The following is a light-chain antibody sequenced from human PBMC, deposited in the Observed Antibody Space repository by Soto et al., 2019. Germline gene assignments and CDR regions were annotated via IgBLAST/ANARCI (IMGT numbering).Light chain of an antibody. V-gene: IGLV2-11*01. CDR3: CSYAGSYPYV. Sequence: QSALPQPRSVSGSPGQSVPISCTGTSSDVGGYNYVSWYQQHPGKAPKLMIYDVSKRPSGVPDRFSGSKSGNTSSLTISGLQAEDEADYYCCSYAGSYPYVFGTGTKLTVL. CDR2: DVS. J-gene: IGLJ1*01. CDR1: SSDVGGYNY.